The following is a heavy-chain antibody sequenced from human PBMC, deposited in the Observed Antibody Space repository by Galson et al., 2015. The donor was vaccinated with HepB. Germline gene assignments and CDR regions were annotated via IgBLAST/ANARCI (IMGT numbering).Heavy chain of an antibody. J-gene: IGHJ3*02. D-gene: IGHD6-6*01. CDR2: ISGSGGST. Sequence: SLRLSCAASGFTFSSYAMSWVRQAPGKGLEWVSAISGSGGSTYYADSVKGRFTISRDNSKNTLYLQMNSLRAEDTAVYYCAKPLGSSSSDGGYDAFDIWGQGTMVTVSS. CDR1: GFTFSSYA. V-gene: IGHV3-23*01. CDR3: AKPLGSSSSDGGYDAFDI.